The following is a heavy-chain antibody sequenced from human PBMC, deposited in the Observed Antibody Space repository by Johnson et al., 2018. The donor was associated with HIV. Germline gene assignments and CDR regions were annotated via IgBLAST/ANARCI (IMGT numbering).Heavy chain of an antibody. CDR3: AREWELLGSAFDI. Sequence: VQLVESGGGLVQPGGSLRLSCAASGLIFSRSWMHWVRQAPGKGLVWVSRSNSDGSIPNYADSVKGRFTISRDNSKNTLYLQMNSLRAEDTAVYYCAREWELLGSAFDIWCQGTMVTVSS. V-gene: IGHV3-74*01. CDR2: SNSDGSIP. CDR1: GLIFSRSW. D-gene: IGHD1-26*01. J-gene: IGHJ3*02.